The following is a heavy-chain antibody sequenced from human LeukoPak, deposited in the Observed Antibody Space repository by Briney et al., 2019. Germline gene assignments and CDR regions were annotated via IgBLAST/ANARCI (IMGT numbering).Heavy chain of an antibody. CDR3: ARQQSSTRIQH. V-gene: IGHV4-39*01. CDR1: GDSISSSSYY. CDR2: IYYSGNT. J-gene: IGHJ1*01. Sequence: PSETLSLTCTVSGDSISSSSYYWGWIRQPPGKGLEWIGSIYYSGNTYYNPSLKSRVTISVDTSKDQFSLKLSSVTAADTAVYYCARQQSSTRIQHWGRGTLVTVSS. D-gene: IGHD5/OR15-5a*01.